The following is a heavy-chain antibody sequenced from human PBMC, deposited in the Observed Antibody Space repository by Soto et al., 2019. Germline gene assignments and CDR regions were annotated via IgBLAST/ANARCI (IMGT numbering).Heavy chain of an antibody. CDR3: ANFNWYFDL. Sequence: SETLSLTCTVSGGSISSYFWIWIRQPPVNGLEFIGYIYYTFSTNYKPSLKSRFTISLYTSKNHFSLQLISVTAAETSVYYCANFNWYFDLWGRGTLVTVS. CDR1: GGSISSYF. D-gene: IGHD1-1*01. CDR2: IYYTFST. J-gene: IGHJ2*01. V-gene: IGHV4-59*01.